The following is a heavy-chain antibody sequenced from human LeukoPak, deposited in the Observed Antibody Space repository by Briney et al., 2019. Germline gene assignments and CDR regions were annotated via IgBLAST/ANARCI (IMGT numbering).Heavy chain of an antibody. J-gene: IGHJ4*02. CDR3: ARESPDRYPLDY. CDR2: IYHSGST. Sequence: SETLSLTCTVPGYSISSGYYWGWIRQPPGKRLEWIGSIYHSGSTYYNPSLKSRVTISVDTSKNQFSLKLSSVTAADTAVYYCARESPDRYPLDYWGQGTLVTVSS. CDR1: GYSISSGYY. V-gene: IGHV4-38-2*02. D-gene: IGHD3-9*01.